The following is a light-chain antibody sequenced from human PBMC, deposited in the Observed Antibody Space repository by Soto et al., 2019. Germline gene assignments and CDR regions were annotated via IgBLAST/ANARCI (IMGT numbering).Light chain of an antibody. V-gene: IGLV1-51*01. Sequence: QSGLTQQPSVSGAPGQRGTIPCSGNSSNIGGNSVSWYQQLPGTATKLLIYDDNKRPSGIPDRFSGFKSGTSATLGITGFQTGDEADYYCGSWDSSLSAYVFGTGTKV. CDR2: DDN. J-gene: IGLJ1*01. CDR1: SSNIGGNS. CDR3: GSWDSSLSAYV.